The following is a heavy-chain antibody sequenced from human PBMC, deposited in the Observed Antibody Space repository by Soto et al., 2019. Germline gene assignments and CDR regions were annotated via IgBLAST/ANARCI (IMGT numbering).Heavy chain of an antibody. CDR1: GFTFTRYS. J-gene: IGHJ4*02. CDR3: ARESEDLTSNFDY. CDR2: ISSTTNYI. V-gene: IGHV3-21*06. Sequence: GGSLSLSCAASGFTFTRYSMNWVRQAPGKGLEWVSSISSTTNYIYYGDSMKGRFTISRDNAKNSLYLEMNSLRAEDTAVYYCARESEDLTSNFDYWGQGTLVTVSS.